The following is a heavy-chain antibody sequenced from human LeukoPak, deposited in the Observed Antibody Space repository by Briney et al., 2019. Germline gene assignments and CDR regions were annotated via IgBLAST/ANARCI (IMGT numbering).Heavy chain of an antibody. CDR1: GYTFTSYG. CDR3: ARDLWGSEAFDI. D-gene: IGHD2-15*01. CDR2: INPNSGGT. V-gene: IGHV1-2*02. J-gene: IGHJ3*02. Sequence: ASVKVSCKASGYTFTSYGISWVRQAPGQGLEWMGWINPNSGGTNYAQKFQGRVTMTRDTSISTAYMELSRLRSDDTAVYYCARDLWGSEAFDIWGQGTMVTVSS.